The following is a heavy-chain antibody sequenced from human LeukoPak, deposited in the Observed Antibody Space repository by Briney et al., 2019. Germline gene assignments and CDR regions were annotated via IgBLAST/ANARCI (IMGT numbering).Heavy chain of an antibody. V-gene: IGHV3-53*01. Sequence: GGSLRLSCAASGFTVSGNYMSWVRLAPGKGLEWVSVIYIGGRTNYADSVRGRFTISRDNSKNTLYLQMNILRAEDTAVYYCARGRYEFAAGMDVWGQGTTVTVSS. J-gene: IGHJ6*02. CDR1: GFTVSGNY. CDR3: ARGRYEFAAGMDV. CDR2: IYIGGRT. D-gene: IGHD5-12*01.